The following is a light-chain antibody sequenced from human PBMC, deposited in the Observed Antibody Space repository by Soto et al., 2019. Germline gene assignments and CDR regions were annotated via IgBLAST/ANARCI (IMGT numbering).Light chain of an antibody. V-gene: IGKV1-8*01. CDR3: QQYYSYPWP. Sequence: IRLHQSPSSVSAYAGDRVTXTCRASQGISSYLAWYQQKPGKAPKLLIYAASTLQSGVPSRFSGSGSGTDFTLTISCLQSEDFATYYCQQYYSYPWPVGQGTKVDIK. CDR2: AAS. CDR1: QGISSY. J-gene: IGKJ1*01.